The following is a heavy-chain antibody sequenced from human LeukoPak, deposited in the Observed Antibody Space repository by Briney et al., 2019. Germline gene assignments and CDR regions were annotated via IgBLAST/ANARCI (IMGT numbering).Heavy chain of an antibody. Sequence: GGSLRLSCAASGFTFSTYDMYWVRQAPGKGLEWVTFIRFDGSNKYYADSVKGRFTLSRDNSKNTLYLQMNSLRTEDTAVYYCAKDRTTGYSYGAYFDYWGQGTLVTVSS. V-gene: IGHV3-30*02. J-gene: IGHJ4*02. CDR2: IRFDGSNK. CDR1: GFTFSTYD. D-gene: IGHD5-18*01. CDR3: AKDRTTGYSYGAYFDY.